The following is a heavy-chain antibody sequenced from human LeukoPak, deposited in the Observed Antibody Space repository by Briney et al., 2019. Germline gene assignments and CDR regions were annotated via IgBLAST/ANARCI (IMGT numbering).Heavy chain of an antibody. J-gene: IGHJ4*02. CDR1: GGSFSGYY. CDR3: ARGGYYGSSGYYYFDY. V-gene: IGHV4-34*01. Sequence: SETLSLTCAVYGGSFSGYYWSWIRQPPGKGLEWIGEINHSGSTNYNPSLKSRVTISVDTSKNQFSLKLSSVTAADTAVYYCARGGYYGSSGYYYFDYWGQGTLVTVSS. CDR2: INHSGST. D-gene: IGHD3-22*01.